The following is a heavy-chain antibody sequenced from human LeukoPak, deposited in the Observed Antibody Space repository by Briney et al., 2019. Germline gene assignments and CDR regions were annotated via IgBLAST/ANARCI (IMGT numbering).Heavy chain of an antibody. CDR3: ARRAPFSNWFDP. CDR1: GASITNDDYY. D-gene: IGHD2-2*01. Sequence: SQTLSLTCTVSGASITNDDYYWSWIRQHPGKGLEWIGYIYFSGSTYYNPTLKSRASVSVNTSKSQFSLRLTSVTAADTAVYYCARRAPFSNWFDPWGQGTLVIVSS. V-gene: IGHV4-31*03. CDR2: IYFSGST. J-gene: IGHJ5*02.